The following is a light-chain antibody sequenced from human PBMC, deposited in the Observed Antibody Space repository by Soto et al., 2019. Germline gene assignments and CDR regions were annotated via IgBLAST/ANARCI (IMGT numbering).Light chain of an antibody. V-gene: IGKV1-5*01. CDR1: QSVSSW. CDR2: DAS. CDR3: QQYNSFPT. Sequence: DIQLTQSPSTLSASVVESVTITCRSSQSVSSWLAWYQQKPGRATRLLIYDASKVEAGVPSRFSGSGSETELSLTISSLQPDDFATYFCQQYNSFPTFGQGTKVDI. J-gene: IGKJ1*01.